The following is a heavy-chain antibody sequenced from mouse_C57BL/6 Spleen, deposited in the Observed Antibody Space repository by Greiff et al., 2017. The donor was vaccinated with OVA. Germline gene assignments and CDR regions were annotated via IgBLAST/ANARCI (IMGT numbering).Heavy chain of an antibody. Sequence: EVKLVESGAELVRPGASVKLSCTASGFNIKDDYMHWVKQRPEQGLEWIGWIDPENGDTEYASKFQGKATITADTSSNTAYLQLSSLTSEDTAVYYCTTYSGYFDVWGTGTTVTVSS. CDR2: IDPENGDT. CDR1: GFNIKDDY. CDR3: TTYSGYFDV. D-gene: IGHD6-1*01. J-gene: IGHJ1*03. V-gene: IGHV14-4*01.